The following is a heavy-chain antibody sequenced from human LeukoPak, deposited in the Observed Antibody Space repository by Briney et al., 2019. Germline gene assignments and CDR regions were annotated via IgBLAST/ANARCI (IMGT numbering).Heavy chain of an antibody. V-gene: IGHV3-15*01. Sequence: PGGSLRLSCAASGFTFSNAWMNWVRQAPGKVLEWVGRIKSKADGGTSDYAAPVKGRFSISRDDSKYTLYLQMNSLKTEDAAVYYCITGVFGDYEGFDYWGQGTLVTVSS. D-gene: IGHD4-17*01. CDR3: ITGVFGDYEGFDY. CDR1: GFTFSNAW. J-gene: IGHJ4*02. CDR2: IKSKADGGTS.